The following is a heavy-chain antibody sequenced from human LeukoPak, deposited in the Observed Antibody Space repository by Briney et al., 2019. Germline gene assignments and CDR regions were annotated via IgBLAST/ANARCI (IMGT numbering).Heavy chain of an antibody. CDR3: ARAAKSGYYYEYFDY. CDR2: IYYSGST. V-gene: IGHV4-31*03. Sequence: PSETLSLTCTVSGGSISSGGYYWSWIRQHPGKGLEWIGYIYYSGSTYYNPSLKSRVTISVDTSKNQFSLKLSSVTAADTAVYYCARAAKSGYYYEYFDYWGQGTLVTVSS. CDR1: GGSISSGGYY. J-gene: IGHJ4*02. D-gene: IGHD3-22*01.